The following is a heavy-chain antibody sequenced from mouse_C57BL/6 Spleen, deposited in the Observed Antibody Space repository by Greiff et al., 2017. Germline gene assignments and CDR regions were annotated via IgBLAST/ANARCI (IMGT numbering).Heavy chain of an antibody. J-gene: IGHJ4*01. Sequence: VQLQQSGPELVKPGASVKLSCKASGYTFTSYDINWVKQRPGQGLEWIGWIYPRDGSTKYNEKFKGKATLTVDTSSSTAYMELHSLTSEDSAVYFCARRVTTVVGGAMDYWGQGTSVTVSS. CDR3: ARRVTTVVGGAMDY. V-gene: IGHV1-85*01. CDR1: GYTFTSYD. CDR2: IYPRDGST. D-gene: IGHD1-1*01.